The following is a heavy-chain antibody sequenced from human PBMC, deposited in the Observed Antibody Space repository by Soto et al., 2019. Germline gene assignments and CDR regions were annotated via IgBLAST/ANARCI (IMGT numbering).Heavy chain of an antibody. D-gene: IGHD3-3*01. CDR3: ITYPDFWGGHTPL. V-gene: IGHV3-15*07. Sequence: EVQLVESVGGLVKPGGSLRLSCAASGFSISNAWMHWVRQAPGKGLVWVGRVKSKADGGTADYAAPVKGRFTISRDDSQNTQYLQMNSLKMEDTAVYYCITYPDFWGGHTPLWGQGTLVTVSS. CDR2: VKSKADGGTA. J-gene: IGHJ4*02. CDR1: GFSISNAW.